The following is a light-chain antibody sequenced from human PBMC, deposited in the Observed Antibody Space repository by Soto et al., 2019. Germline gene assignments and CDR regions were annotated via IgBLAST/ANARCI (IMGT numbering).Light chain of an antibody. CDR3: QQSQRTLS. CDR2: YAS. V-gene: IGKV1-39*01. Sequence: DIQMTQSPSSLSASVGDSVTITCRASQTISSYLSWYQQKPGEAPKLLIYYASNLQSGVPSRFSGRGFGTDFSLTINNLQPEDFGTYYCQQSQRTLSFGGGTKVEIK. CDR1: QTISSY. J-gene: IGKJ4*01.